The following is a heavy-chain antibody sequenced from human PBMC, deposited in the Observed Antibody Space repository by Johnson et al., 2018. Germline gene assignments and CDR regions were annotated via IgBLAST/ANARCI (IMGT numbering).Heavy chain of an antibody. D-gene: IGHD3-16*02. CDR2: IKQDGSEK. Sequence: VQLVQSGGGVVQPGRSLRLSCAASGFTFSNYWMTWVRQAPGKGLEWVANIKQDGSEKYYVDSVKGRFTISRDNAKNSLYLQMNSLRAEDTAVYYCARVAYDYLWGSCRSYYCYGMDVWGQGTTVTVSS. CDR3: ARVAYDYLWGSCRSYYCYGMDV. J-gene: IGHJ6*02. V-gene: IGHV3-7*01. CDR1: GFTFSNYW.